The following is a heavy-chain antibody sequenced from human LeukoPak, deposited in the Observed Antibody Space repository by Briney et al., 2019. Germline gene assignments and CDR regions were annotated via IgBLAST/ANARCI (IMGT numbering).Heavy chain of an antibody. CDR3: ARDRNSGTISRVFWDI. D-gene: IGHD1-26*01. V-gene: IGHV4-61*02. CDR1: GGSISSGDYY. J-gene: IGHJ3*02. CDR2: IYTSGST. Sequence: PSETLSLTCTVSGGSISSGDYYWSWIRQPPGKGLEWIGRIYTSGSTNYNPSLKSRVTMSVDTSKNQFSLKLSSVTAADTAVYYCARDRNSGTISRVFWDIWGQGTMVTVSS.